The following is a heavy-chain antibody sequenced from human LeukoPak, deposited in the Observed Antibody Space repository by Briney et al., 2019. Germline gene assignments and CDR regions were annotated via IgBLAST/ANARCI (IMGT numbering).Heavy chain of an antibody. Sequence: PSETLSFTCTVSGGSISSSSYYWGWIRQPPGKGLEWIGSIYYSGSTYYNPSLKSRVTISVDTSKNQFSLKLSSVTAADTAVYYCARAVGAAAEGLYYFDYWGQGTLVTVSS. CDR2: IYYSGST. J-gene: IGHJ4*02. CDR3: ARAVGAAAEGLYYFDY. D-gene: IGHD6-13*01. CDR1: GGSISSSSYY. V-gene: IGHV4-39*07.